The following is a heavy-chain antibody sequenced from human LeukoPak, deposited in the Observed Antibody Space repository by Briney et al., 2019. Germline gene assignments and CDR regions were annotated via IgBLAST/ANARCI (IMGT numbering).Heavy chain of an antibody. CDR1: GGSISTNNW. D-gene: IGHD3-22*01. CDR3: ARGVTMIVVVIHDWYFDL. CDR2: IYHTGST. J-gene: IGHJ2*01. V-gene: IGHV4-4*02. Sequence: SETLSLTCAVSGGSISTNNWWSWVRQPPGKGLEWIGEIYHTGSTNYSPSLRSRVTMSIDKSNNQFSLNLNSVTAADTAVYYCARGVTMIVVVIHDWYFDLWGRGTLVTVSS.